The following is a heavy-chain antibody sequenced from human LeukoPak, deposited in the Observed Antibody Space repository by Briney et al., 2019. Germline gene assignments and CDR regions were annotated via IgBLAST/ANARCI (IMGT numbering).Heavy chain of an antibody. CDR2: IYPGDSDT. D-gene: IGHD1-26*01. Sequence: KPGESLKISCKGSGYSFTSYWIGWVRQMPGKGLEWMGIIYPGDSDTRYSPSFQGQVTISADKSISTAYLQWSSLKASDTAMYYCARHDFTRSPYKVGAALDYWGQGTLVTVSS. J-gene: IGHJ4*02. CDR1: GYSFTSYW. CDR3: ARHDFTRSPYKVGAALDY. V-gene: IGHV5-51*01.